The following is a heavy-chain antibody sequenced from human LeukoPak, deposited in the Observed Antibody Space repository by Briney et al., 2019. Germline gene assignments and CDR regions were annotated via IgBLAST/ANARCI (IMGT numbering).Heavy chain of an antibody. CDR3: AKEGSYYDSSGYWD. Sequence: PGGSLRLSYAASGFTFSSYGMHWVRQAPGKGLEWVAFIRYDGSNKYYADSVKGRFTISRDNSKNTLYLQMNSLRAEDTAVYYCAKEGSYYDSSGYWDWGQGTLVTVSS. V-gene: IGHV3-30*02. CDR1: GFTFSSYG. CDR2: IRYDGSNK. J-gene: IGHJ4*02. D-gene: IGHD3-22*01.